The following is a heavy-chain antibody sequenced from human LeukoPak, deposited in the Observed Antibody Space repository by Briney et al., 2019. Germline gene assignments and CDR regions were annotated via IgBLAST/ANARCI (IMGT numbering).Heavy chain of an antibody. J-gene: IGHJ6*03. CDR1: GYSISNAYY. V-gene: IGHV4-38-2*02. CDR3: ARLGGVTSHYYYYYYMDV. Sequence: IPSETLSLTCTVSGYSISNAYYWGWIRQPPGKGLEWIGSIYHSGYTYYNPSLKSRVTISVDTSKNQFSLKLSSVTAADTAVYYCARLGGVTSHYYYYYYMDVWGKGTTVTISS. CDR2: IYHSGYT. D-gene: IGHD4-17*01.